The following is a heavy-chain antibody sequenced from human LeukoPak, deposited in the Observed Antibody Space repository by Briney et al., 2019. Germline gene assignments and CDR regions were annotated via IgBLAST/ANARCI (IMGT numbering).Heavy chain of an antibody. D-gene: IGHD5-12*01. CDR3: ARRAPGRGYSGYDYNHCDY. CDR2: IIPIFGTA. J-gene: IGHJ4*02. CDR1: GGTFSSYA. V-gene: IGHV1-69*01. Sequence: GSSVKVSCKASGGTFSSYAISWVRQAPGQGLEWMGGIIPIFGTANYAQKFQGRVTITADESTSTAYMELGSLRSEDTAVYYCARRAPGRGYSGYDYNHCDYWGQGTLVTVSS.